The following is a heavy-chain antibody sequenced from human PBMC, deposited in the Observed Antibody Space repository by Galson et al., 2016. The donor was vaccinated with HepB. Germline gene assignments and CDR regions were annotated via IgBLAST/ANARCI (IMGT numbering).Heavy chain of an antibody. CDR1: GGSINPYY. V-gene: IGHV4-59*01. CDR2: ISQTGST. Sequence: SETLSLTCTVSGGSINPYYWTWIRQTPGKGLEWIGYISQTGSTHYNPSLKSRVTISVDTSKNQFSLKLSAVTAADTAVYYCARMSYFDISGYDYYFDYWGQGTLVTVSS. D-gene: IGHD3-22*01. CDR3: ARMSYFDISGYDYYFDY. J-gene: IGHJ4*02.